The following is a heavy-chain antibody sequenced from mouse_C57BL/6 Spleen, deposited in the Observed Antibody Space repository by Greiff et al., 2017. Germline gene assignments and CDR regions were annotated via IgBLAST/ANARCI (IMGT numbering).Heavy chain of an antibody. CDR3: ARGGGTWYFDV. CDR2: ISSGGSYT. D-gene: IGHD2-14*01. Sequence: EVKLMESGGDLVKPGGSLKLSCAASGFTFSSYGMSWVRQTPDKRLGWVATISSGGSYTYYPDSVKGRFTISRDNAKNTLYLQMSSLKSEDTAMYYCARGGGTWYFDVWGTGTTVTVSS. V-gene: IGHV5-6*01. J-gene: IGHJ1*03. CDR1: GFTFSSYG.